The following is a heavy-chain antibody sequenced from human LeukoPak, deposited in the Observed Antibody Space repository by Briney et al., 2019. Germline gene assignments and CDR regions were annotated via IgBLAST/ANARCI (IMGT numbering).Heavy chain of an antibody. CDR2: ISGSGGST. CDR1: GFTFSSYA. D-gene: IGHD3-9*01. CDR3: AKDLLVLRYFDWLLSGLDY. J-gene: IGHJ4*02. V-gene: IGHV3-23*01. Sequence: GGSLRPSCAASGFTFSSYAMSWVRQAPGKGLEWVSAISGSGGSTYYADSVKGRFTISRDNSKNTLYLQMNSLRAEDTAVYHCAKDLLVLRYFDWLLSGLDYWGQGTLVTVSS.